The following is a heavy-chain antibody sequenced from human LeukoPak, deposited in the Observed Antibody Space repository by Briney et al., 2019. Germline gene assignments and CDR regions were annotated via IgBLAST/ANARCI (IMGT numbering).Heavy chain of an antibody. CDR1: GGSISSYY. D-gene: IGHD1-26*01. CDR3: ARVASGSYYNYYYYYMDV. CDR2: IYTSGST. V-gene: IGHV4-4*08. J-gene: IGHJ6*03. Sequence: SETLSLTCTVSGGSISSYYWSWIRQPPGKGLERIGRIYTSGSTNYNPSLKSRVTISVDTSKNQFSLKLSSVTAADTAVYYCARVASGSYYNYYYYYMDVWGKGTTVTVSS.